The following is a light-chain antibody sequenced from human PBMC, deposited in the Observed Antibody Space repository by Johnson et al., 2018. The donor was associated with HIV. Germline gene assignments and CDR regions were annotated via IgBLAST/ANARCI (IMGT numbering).Light chain of an antibody. J-gene: IGLJ1*01. CDR3: GTWDSSLTAGV. Sequence: QSVLTQPPSVSAAPGQKVTISCSGSSSNIGRNYVSWYQQLPGTAPKLLIFDNNKRPSGIPDRFSGSKSGTSATLGITGLQTGDEADYYCGTWDSSLTAGVLGTGTKVTVL. CDR2: DNN. V-gene: IGLV1-51*01. CDR1: SSNIGRNY.